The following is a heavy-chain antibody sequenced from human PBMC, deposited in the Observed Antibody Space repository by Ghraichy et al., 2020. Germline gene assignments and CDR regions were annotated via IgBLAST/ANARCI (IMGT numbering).Heavy chain of an antibody. CDR1: GFTFSSYG. V-gene: IGHV3-30*02. J-gene: IGHJ4*02. CDR2: IRYDGSNK. D-gene: IGHD2-15*01. CDR3: AKDPGMRYCSGGSCYFPDY. Sequence: GGSLRLSCAASGFTFSSYGMHWVRQAPGKGLEWVAFIRYDGSNKYYADSVKGRFTISRDNSKNTLYLQMYSLRAEDTAVYYCAKDPGMRYCSGGSCYFPDYWGQGTLVTVSS.